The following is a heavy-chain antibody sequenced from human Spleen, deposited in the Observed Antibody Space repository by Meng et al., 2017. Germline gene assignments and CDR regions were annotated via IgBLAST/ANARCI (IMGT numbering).Heavy chain of an antibody. CDR3: ARDEDISAAGKLFGDY. J-gene: IGHJ4*02. D-gene: IGHD6-13*01. CDR1: GYNFPDYC. Sequence: QVQLVQSGAEVKKPGASVKVSCKPSGYNFPDYCLHWVRRAPGQGLEWMGRIDPKSGDTHYAQRFQGRVTMTGDTSISTAYMELSGLRSDDTAMYYCARDEDISAAGKLFGDYWGQGTLVTVSS. V-gene: IGHV1-2*06. CDR2: IDPKSGDT.